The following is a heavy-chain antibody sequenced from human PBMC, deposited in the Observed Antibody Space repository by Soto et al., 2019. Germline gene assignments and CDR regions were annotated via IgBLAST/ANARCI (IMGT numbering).Heavy chain of an antibody. D-gene: IGHD2-2*01. V-gene: IGHV3-21*01. CDR1: GFPFSSYT. CDR3: ARDYCSSTSCRRRGPDF. J-gene: IGHJ4*02. CDR2: ISTSSSYI. Sequence: GGSLRLSCAASGFPFSSYTMNWVRQAPGKGLEWVSSISTSSSYIFYADSVKGRFTISRDNAKNSLYLQMNSLRAEDTAMYYCARDYCSSTSCRRRGPDFWGQGALVTVSS.